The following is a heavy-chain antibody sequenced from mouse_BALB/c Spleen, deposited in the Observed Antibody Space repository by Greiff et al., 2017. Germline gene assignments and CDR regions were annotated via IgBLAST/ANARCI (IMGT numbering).Heavy chain of an antibody. CDR2: IWGDGST. J-gene: IGHJ3*01. Sequence: VKLMESGPGLVAPSQSLSITCTVSGFSFTGYGVNWVRQPPGKGLEWLGMIWGDGSTDYNSALKSRLSISKDNTTSQVFLKMNSLQTDDTARYYCARDDGYYVWFAYWGQGTLVTVSA. V-gene: IGHV2-6-7*01. D-gene: IGHD2-3*01. CDR1: GFSFTGYG. CDR3: ARDDGYYVWFAY.